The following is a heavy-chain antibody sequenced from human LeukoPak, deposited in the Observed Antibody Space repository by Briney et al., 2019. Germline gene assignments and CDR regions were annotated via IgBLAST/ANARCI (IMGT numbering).Heavy chain of an antibody. J-gene: IGHJ4*02. CDR1: GGSISSDTYY. Sequence: SETLSLTCTVSGGSISSDTYYWGWIRQPPGKGLEWIGSVYYSGSTYYNPSLKSRVTISVDTSKNQLSLKVTSVTAADTAVYCCARHPRDGATTYFDYWGQGTLVTVSS. V-gene: IGHV4-39*01. D-gene: IGHD5-24*01. CDR3: ARHPRDGATTYFDY. CDR2: VYYSGST.